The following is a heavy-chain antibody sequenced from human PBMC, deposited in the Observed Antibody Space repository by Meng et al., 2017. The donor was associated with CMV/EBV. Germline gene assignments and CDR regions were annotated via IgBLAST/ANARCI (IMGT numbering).Heavy chain of an antibody. D-gene: IGHD1-26*01. J-gene: IGHJ4*02. CDR2: IKQDGSEK. CDR3: VRDWDHPTDRLDY. CDR1: GFTFSSYA. V-gene: IGHV3-7*01. Sequence: GGSLRLSCAASGFTFSSYAMSWVRQVPGKGLEWVANIKQDGSEKYYLDSVKGRFTISRDNAKDSLFLQMNSLRAEDTAVYYCVRDWDHPTDRLDYWGQGTLVTVSS.